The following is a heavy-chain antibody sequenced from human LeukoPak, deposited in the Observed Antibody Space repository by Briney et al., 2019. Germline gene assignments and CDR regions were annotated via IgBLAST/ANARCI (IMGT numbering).Heavy chain of an antibody. CDR3: ARRSPSYYYDSVAFDI. CDR2: ISSSGSTI. Sequence: GGSLRLSCAASGFTFSDYYMSWIRQAPGKGLEWVSYISSSGSTIYYADSVKGRFTISRDNAKNSLYLQMNSLRAEDTAVCYCARRSPSYYYDSVAFDIWGQGTMVTVSS. V-gene: IGHV3-11*01. CDR1: GFTFSDYY. J-gene: IGHJ3*02. D-gene: IGHD3-22*01.